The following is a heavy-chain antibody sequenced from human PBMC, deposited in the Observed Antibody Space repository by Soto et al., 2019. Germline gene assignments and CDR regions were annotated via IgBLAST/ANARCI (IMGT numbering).Heavy chain of an antibody. J-gene: IGHJ4*02. Sequence: QVQLVQSEGEVRQPGASVKVSCRASGYTFTSYGISWVRQAPGQGLEWMGYISPNSGVTTYAQNLQGRLTMPTDTSTSTAYMELRRLSSDETSVYYCVREMCTRSGPKNFFDYWGLGALVTVSS. CDR2: ISPNSGVT. V-gene: IGHV1-18*01. CDR1: GYTFTSYG. CDR3: VREMCTRSGPKNFFDY. D-gene: IGHD6-25*01.